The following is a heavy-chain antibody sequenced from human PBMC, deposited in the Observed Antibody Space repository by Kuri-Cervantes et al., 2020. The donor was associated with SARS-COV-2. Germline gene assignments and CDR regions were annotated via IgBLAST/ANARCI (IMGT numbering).Heavy chain of an antibody. V-gene: IGHV3-30*18. D-gene: IGHD3-22*01. CDR3: AYDSSAFHFDY. J-gene: IGHJ4*02. Sequence: GESLKISCAASGFTFSSYAMSWVRQAPGKGLEWVAVISYGGSNKYYTDSVKGRFTISRDNSKNTLYLQMNSLRAEDTAVYYCAYDSSAFHFDYWGQGTLVTVSS. CDR2: ISYGGSNK. CDR1: GFTFSSYA.